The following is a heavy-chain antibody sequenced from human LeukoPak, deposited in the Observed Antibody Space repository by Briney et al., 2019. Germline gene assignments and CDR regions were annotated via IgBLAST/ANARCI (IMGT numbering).Heavy chain of an antibody. J-gene: IGHJ4*02. CDR1: GFTFSSYS. CDR3: AKTYYYDSLLDY. D-gene: IGHD3-22*01. CDR2: ISGSGDTT. Sequence: PGGSLRLSCTASGFTFSSYSMSWVRQGPGTGMDWVSAISGSGDTTFYADSVNGRFTISRDNSKKTLYLQVNSLRAEDTAVYYCAKTYYYDSLLDYWGQGTLVSVSS. V-gene: IGHV3-23*01.